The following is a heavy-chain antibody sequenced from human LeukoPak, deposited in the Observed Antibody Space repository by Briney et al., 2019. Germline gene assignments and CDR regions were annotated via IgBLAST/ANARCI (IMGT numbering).Heavy chain of an antibody. CDR3: ASSHLYSSSWYLSGRFDF. V-gene: IGHV4-59*01. CDR1: GGSINNYY. CDR2: IYYSGIT. Sequence: SETLSLTCTVSGGSINNYYWSWIRQPPGKGLEWIGYIYYSGITNYNPSLKSRVTISIDTSKNHFSLQLSSVTAADTAVYYCASSHLYSSSWYLSGRFDFWGQGTLVTVSS. J-gene: IGHJ4*02. D-gene: IGHD6-13*01.